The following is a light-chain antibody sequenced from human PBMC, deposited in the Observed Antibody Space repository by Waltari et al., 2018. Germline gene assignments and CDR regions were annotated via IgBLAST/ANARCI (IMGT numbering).Light chain of an antibody. V-gene: IGKV1-12*01. J-gene: IGKJ4*01. CDR2: AAS. Sequence: DIQMTQSPSSVSASVGDRVTITCRASQGISSRLAWYQQKPGSAPNLLIYAASSLQSGVPARFSGSGSGTEFTLTISSLQPDDFATYYCQQAASFPLTFGGGTKVEIK. CDR1: QGISSR. CDR3: QQAASFPLT.